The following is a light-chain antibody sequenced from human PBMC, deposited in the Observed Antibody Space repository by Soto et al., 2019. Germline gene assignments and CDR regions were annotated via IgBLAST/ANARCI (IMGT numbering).Light chain of an antibody. Sequence: EIVLTQSPATLSLSPGERATLSCRASQSVKNYLAWYQQKPGQAPRLLIYDISNRATGIPARFSGSGSGADFTLTISSLEAEDFAVYYWQQRNNWPWLNFGGGTRVEIK. CDR2: DIS. CDR3: QQRNNWPWLN. CDR1: QSVKNY. V-gene: IGKV3-11*01. J-gene: IGKJ4*01.